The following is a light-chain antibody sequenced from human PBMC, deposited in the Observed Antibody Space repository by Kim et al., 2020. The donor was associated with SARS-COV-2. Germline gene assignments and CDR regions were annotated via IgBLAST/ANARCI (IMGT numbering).Light chain of an antibody. CDR3: QAWDSSPRV. J-gene: IGLJ3*02. CDR1: KWGDKY. V-gene: IGLV3-1*01. Sequence: SYELTQPPSVSVSPGQTASITCSGDKWGDKYACWYQQKPGQSPVLVIYQDSKRPSGIPERFSGSNSGNTATLTISGTQAMDEADYYCQAWDSSPRVFGGGTQLTVL. CDR2: QDS.